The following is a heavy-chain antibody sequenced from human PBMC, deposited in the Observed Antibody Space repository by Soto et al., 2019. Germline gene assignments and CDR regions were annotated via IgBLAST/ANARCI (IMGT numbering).Heavy chain of an antibody. CDR1: GFTFSNYA. CDR2: ISTTGDGT. D-gene: IGHD3-9*01. CDR3: AKASFLTGYSS. J-gene: IGHJ5*02. V-gene: IGHV3-23*01. Sequence: ESLKISCAASGFTFSNYALSWVRQAPGKGLEWVSTISTTGDGTYYADSVKGRFTISRDNSKNTLFLQMNNLRADDTAVYYCAKASFLTGYSSWGQGTLVTVS.